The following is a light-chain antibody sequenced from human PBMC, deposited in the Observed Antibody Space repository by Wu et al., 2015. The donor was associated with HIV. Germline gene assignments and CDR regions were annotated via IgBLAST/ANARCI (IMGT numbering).Light chain of an antibody. CDR3: QQYGRSPWT. CDR2: DSS. CDR1: QSVGSSY. Sequence: EIVLTQSPGTLSLSPGERATLSCRASQSVGSSYLAWYQQKPGQAPRLLIYDSSSRAAGIPGRFGGSGSGTDFTLTISRLEPEDSAVYYCQQYGRSPWTFGQGTKVEIK. V-gene: IGKV3-20*01. J-gene: IGKJ1*01.